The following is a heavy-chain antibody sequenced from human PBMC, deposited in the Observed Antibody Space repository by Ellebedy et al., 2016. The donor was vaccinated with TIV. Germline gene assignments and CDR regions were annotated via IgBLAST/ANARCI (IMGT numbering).Heavy chain of an antibody. Sequence: ASVKVSCXASGYTFTSYYMHWVRQAPGQGLEWMGIINPSGGSTSYAQKFQGRVTMTRDTSTSTVYMELSSLRSEDTAVYYCARGYCSSTSCYTFGYFDLWGRGTLVTVSS. V-gene: IGHV1-46*01. CDR1: GYTFTSYY. CDR3: ARGYCSSTSCYTFGYFDL. J-gene: IGHJ2*01. CDR2: INPSGGST. D-gene: IGHD2-2*02.